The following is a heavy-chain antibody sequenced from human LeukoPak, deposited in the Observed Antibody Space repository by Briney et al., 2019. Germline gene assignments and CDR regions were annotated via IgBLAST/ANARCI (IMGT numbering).Heavy chain of an antibody. CDR1: GFTFSSYW. V-gene: IGHV3-7*01. CDR3: ARVITVYNVYEEVAEYFQY. D-gene: IGHD5/OR15-5a*01. Sequence: GGSLRLSCAASGFTFSSYWMSWVRLAPGKGLEWVANIKLDGSEKYYVDSVRGRFSISRDNSKNSLYLQMNSLRADDTAVYYCARVITVYNVYEEVAEYFQYWGQGTLVTVSS. CDR2: IKLDGSEK. J-gene: IGHJ1*01.